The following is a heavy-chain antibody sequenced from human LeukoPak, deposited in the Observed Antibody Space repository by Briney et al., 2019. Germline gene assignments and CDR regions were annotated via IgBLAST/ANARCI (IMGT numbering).Heavy chain of an antibody. CDR3: ARRPRGVIIKSWFDP. V-gene: IGHV4-38-2*02. J-gene: IGHJ5*02. CDR2: IYHSGST. Sequence: SETLSLTCIVSGYLINNGYYWGWIRQPPGKGLEWIGSIYHSGSTYYNPSLKSRVTISVETSKNQFSLKLSSVTAADTAVYYCARRPRGVIIKSWFDPWGQGTLVTVSS. D-gene: IGHD3-10*01. CDR1: GYLINNGYY.